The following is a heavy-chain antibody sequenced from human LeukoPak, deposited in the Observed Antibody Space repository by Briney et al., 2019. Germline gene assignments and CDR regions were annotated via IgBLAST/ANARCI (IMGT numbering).Heavy chain of an antibody. CDR2: ISGSGGST. CDR3: AKGRGYCSSTSCYPPH. D-gene: IGHD2-2*01. CDR1: GFTFSSYA. Sequence: GGSLRLSCAASGFTFSSYAMSWVRQAPGKGLEWVSAISGSGGSTYYADSVKGRFTISRDNSKNTLYLRMNSLRAEDTAVYYCAKGRGYCSSTSCYPPHWGQGTLVTVSS. V-gene: IGHV3-23*01. J-gene: IGHJ1*01.